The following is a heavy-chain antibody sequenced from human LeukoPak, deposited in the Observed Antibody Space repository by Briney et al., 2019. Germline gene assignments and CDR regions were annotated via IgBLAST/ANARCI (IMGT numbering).Heavy chain of an antibody. J-gene: IGHJ4*02. Sequence: SETLSLTCAVYGGSFSGYYWSWIRQPPGKGLEWIGEIYHSGSTNYNPSLKSRVTISVDTSKNQFSLKLSSVTAADTAVYYCARSVGSSWHNDYWGQGTLVTVSS. V-gene: IGHV4-34*01. D-gene: IGHD6-13*01. CDR2: IYHSGST. CDR3: ARSVGSSWHNDY. CDR1: GGSFSGYY.